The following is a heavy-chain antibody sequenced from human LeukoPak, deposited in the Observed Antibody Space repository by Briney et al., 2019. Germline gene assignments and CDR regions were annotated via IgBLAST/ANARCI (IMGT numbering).Heavy chain of an antibody. Sequence: GGSLRLSCAVSGFTFSSYWMHWVRQAPGKGLVWVSRVDRDGSRINYADSVKGRFTISRDNGKNTLFLQMNSLRAEDTAVYYCAKDGREQWLVPYYFDYWGQGALVTVSS. CDR1: GFTFSSYW. V-gene: IGHV3-74*01. D-gene: IGHD6-19*01. CDR2: VDRDGSRI. CDR3: AKDGREQWLVPYYFDY. J-gene: IGHJ4*02.